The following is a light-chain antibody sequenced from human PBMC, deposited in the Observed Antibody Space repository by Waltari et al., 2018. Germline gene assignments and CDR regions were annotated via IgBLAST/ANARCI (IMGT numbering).Light chain of an antibody. CDR1: QSINTY. CDR2: AAS. CDR3: QQSYSTPYT. V-gene: IGKV1-39*01. J-gene: IGKJ2*01. Sequence: DIQMTQSPSSLFASVGDRVTITCRASQSINTYLNWYHQKPGKVPNLLIYAASSLQTGGPSRFSGSGSGTDFTLTISSLQPEDFATYYCQQSYSTPYTFGQGTKLEIK.